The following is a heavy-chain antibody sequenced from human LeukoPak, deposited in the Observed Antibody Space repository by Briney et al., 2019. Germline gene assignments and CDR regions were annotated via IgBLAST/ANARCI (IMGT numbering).Heavy chain of an antibody. V-gene: IGHV3-23*01. D-gene: IGHD3-22*01. CDR1: GFTFSSNW. CDR3: AKSGYDSSGYYPFDY. J-gene: IGHJ4*02. Sequence: GGSLRLSCAAAGFTFSSNWMHWVRQAPGKGLEWVSAISGSGGSTYYADSVKGRFTISKDNSKNTLYLQMNSLRAEDTAVYYCAKSGYDSSGYYPFDYWGQGTLVTVSS. CDR2: ISGSGGST.